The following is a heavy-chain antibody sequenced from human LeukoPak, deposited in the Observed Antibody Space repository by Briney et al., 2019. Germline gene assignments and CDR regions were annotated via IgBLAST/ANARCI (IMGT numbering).Heavy chain of an antibody. CDR3: ARPMYSSGWYNY. CDR2: VFSTGTT. CDR1: GGSISSSSYY. D-gene: IGHD6-19*01. J-gene: IGHJ4*02. V-gene: IGHV4-39*01. Sequence: SETLSLTRTVSGGSISSSSYYWGWIRQPPGKGLEWIGSVFSTGTTFYNPSLKSRVTISVDTSKNQFSLKLSSVTAADTAVYYCARPMYSSGWYNYWGQGTLVTVSS.